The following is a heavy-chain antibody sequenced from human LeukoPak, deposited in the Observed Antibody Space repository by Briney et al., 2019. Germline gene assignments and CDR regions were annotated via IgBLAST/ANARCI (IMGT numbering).Heavy chain of an antibody. CDR1: GGSMSSGSYY. CDR2: IYTSGKT. CDR3: ARVTGYVMEDYFDY. J-gene: IGHJ4*02. Sequence: SETLSLTCTVSGGSMSSGSYYWSWIRQPAGKGLEWIGRIYTSGKTNYNPSLKSRVTISVDTSKNQFSLKLSSVTAADTAVYYCARVTGYVMEDYFDYWGQGTLVTVSS. V-gene: IGHV4-61*02. D-gene: IGHD6-13*01.